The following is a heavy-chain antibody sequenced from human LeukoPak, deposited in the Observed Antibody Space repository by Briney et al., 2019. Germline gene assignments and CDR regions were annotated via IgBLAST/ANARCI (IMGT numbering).Heavy chain of an antibody. CDR3: ARCGCSSTSCYVGWFDP. V-gene: IGHV1-69*13. Sequence: ASVKVSCKATGGTFSSYAISWVRQAPGQGLEWMGGIIPIFGTANYAQKFQGRVTITADESTSTAYMELSSLRSEDTAVYYCARCGCSSTSCYVGWFDPWGQGTLVTVSS. CDR2: IIPIFGTA. J-gene: IGHJ5*02. D-gene: IGHD2-2*01. CDR1: GGTFSSYA.